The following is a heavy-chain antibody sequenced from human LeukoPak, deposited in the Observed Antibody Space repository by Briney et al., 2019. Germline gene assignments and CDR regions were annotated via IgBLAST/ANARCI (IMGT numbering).Heavy chain of an antibody. CDR3: ARLYYDFWSGYYYNWFDP. V-gene: IGHV1-18*01. CDR1: GYTFNSFG. J-gene: IGHJ5*02. Sequence: ASVRVSCKTSGYTFNSFGITWLRQAPGQGLEWLGWISAYKDFTSHAQKFQDRIIMTTDTSTTTAYMELTNLKSDDTAVYYCARLYYDFWSGYYYNWFDPWGQGTLVTVSS. CDR2: ISAYKDFT. D-gene: IGHD3-3*01.